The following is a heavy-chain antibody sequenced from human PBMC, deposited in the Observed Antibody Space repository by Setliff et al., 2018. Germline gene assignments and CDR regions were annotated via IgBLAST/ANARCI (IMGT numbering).Heavy chain of an antibody. CDR1: GESFSNNY. CDR3: ARRDEYLQFREFFDF. Sequence: SETLSLTCSVYGESFSNNYWSWIRQSPGKGLEWIGESDHGGNTTIHPSLKSRLTMSVDTSKNQFSLKLTSVTAADTAMYYCARRDEYLQFREFFDFWGQGILVTVS. D-gene: IGHD3-10*01. J-gene: IGHJ4*02. V-gene: IGHV4-34*01. CDR2: SDHGGNT.